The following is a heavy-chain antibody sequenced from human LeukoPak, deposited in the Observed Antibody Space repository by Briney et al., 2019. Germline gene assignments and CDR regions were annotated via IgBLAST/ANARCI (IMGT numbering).Heavy chain of an antibody. J-gene: IGHJ3*02. CDR3: AKDGDGYYYDSTLPDI. Sequence: TGGSLRLSCAASGFTFSGYSMNWVRQAPGKGLEWVAFIRYDGSNKYYADSVKGRFTISRDNSKNTLYLQMNSLRAEDTAVYYCAKDGDGYYYDSTLPDIWGQGTMVTVSS. V-gene: IGHV3-30*02. CDR2: IRYDGSNK. CDR1: GFTFSGYS. D-gene: IGHD3-22*01.